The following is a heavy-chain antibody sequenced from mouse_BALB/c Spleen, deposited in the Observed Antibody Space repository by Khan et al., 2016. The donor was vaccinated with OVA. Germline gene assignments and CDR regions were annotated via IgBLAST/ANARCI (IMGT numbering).Heavy chain of an antibody. CDR2: MFPEDGST. Sequence: QIQLVQSGAELVKPGASVKLSCKASGYTFTSYDINWVRQRPEQGLEWIGWMFPEDGSTKYHENFKGKATLPTDKSSSTAYMPLSRLTSEDSGDYFCARGGYGGFAYWGQGTLVTVSA. J-gene: IGHJ3*01. D-gene: IGHD2-14*01. CDR1: GYTFTSYD. V-gene: IGHV1S56*01. CDR3: ARGGYGGFAY.